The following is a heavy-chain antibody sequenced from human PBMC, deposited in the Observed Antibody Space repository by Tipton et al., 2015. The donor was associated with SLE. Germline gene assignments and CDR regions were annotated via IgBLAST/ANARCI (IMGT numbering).Heavy chain of an antibody. CDR2: IYTSGST. D-gene: IGHD1-1*01. V-gene: IGHV4-4*07. CDR3: AREGVPRTRGFDY. CDR1: GGSISSYY. Sequence: LRLSCTVSGGSISSYYWSRIRQPPGKGLEWIGRIYTSGSTNYNPSLKSRVTISVDTSKNQFSLKLSSVTAADTAVYYCAREGVPRTRGFDYWGQGTLVTVSS. J-gene: IGHJ4*02.